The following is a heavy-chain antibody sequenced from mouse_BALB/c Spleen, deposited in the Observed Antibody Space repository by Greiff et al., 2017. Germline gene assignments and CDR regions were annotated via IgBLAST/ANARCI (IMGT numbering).Heavy chain of an antibody. V-gene: IGHV1-9*01. Sequence: VKVVESGAELMKPGASVKISCKATGYTFSSYWIEWVKQRPGHGLEWIGEILPGSGSTNYNEKFKGKATFTADTSSNTAYMQLSSLTSEDSAVYYCARSDYYGSSYRKAWFAYWGQGTLVTVSA. CDR2: ILPGSGST. CDR1: GYTFSSYW. CDR3: ARSDYYGSSYRKAWFAY. J-gene: IGHJ3*01. D-gene: IGHD1-1*01.